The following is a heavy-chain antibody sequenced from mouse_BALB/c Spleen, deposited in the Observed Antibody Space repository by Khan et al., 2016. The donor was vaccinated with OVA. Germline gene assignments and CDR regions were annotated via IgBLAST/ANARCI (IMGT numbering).Heavy chain of an antibody. Sequence: QVQLQQSGAELAKPGASVKMSCKASGYTFSNYWIHWVKQRPGQGLEWIGYINPSSGHTYYNQTFNDKATLTTDKSSSTAYMQLSSLTSDDSAVYYCARERMDYWGQGTTLTVSS. V-gene: IGHV1-7*01. CDR3: ARERMDY. J-gene: IGHJ2*01. CDR2: INPSSGHT. CDR1: GYTFSNYW.